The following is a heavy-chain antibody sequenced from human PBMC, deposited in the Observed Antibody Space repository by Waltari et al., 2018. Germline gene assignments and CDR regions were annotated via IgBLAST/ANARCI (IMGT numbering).Heavy chain of an antibody. D-gene: IGHD6-25*01. CDR2: ISGSGGSI. CDR3: AKDHGYAEYFQH. Sequence: EVQLLESGGGLVQPGGSLRLSCAASGFTFSSYAMSWVRQAPGKGLEWVSAISGSGGSIYYADSVKGRFTISRDNSKNTLYLQMNSLRAEDTAVYYCAKDHGYAEYFQHWGQGTLVTVSS. V-gene: IGHV3-23*01. CDR1: GFTFSSYA. J-gene: IGHJ1*01.